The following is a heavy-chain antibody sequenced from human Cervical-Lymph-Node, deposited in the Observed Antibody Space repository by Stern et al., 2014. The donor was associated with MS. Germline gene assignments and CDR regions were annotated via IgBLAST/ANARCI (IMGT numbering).Heavy chain of an antibody. Sequence: VQLEESGPGLVKPSETVSLTCTVSGGSMSSKYWNWIRQPPGKGLEWIGYVYSDGSTNYNHSLTSRVIISMDTSTNQFSLSLTSVTAADTAVYYCARVTGRGTRQNWFDSWGQGTLVTVSS. CDR1: GGSMSSKY. CDR3: ARVTGRGTRQNWFDS. D-gene: IGHD1-26*01. CDR2: VYSDGST. V-gene: IGHV4-59*01. J-gene: IGHJ5*01.